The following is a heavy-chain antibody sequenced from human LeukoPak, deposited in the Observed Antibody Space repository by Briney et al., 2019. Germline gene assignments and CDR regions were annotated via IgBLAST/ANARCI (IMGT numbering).Heavy chain of an antibody. CDR1: GFTFSSYG. D-gene: IGHD4-23*01. J-gene: IGHJ4*02. CDR2: IRYDGSNK. CDR3: AKGGGEYGGNFDY. V-gene: IGHV3-30*02. Sequence: GGSLRLSCAASGFTFSSYGMHWVRQAPGKGLEWVAFIRYDGSNKYYADSVKGRFTISRDNSKNTLYLQMNSLRAEDTAVYYCAKGGGEYGGNFDYWGQGTLVTVSS.